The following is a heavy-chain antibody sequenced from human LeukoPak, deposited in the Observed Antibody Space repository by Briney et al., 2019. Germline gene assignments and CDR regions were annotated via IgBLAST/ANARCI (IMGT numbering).Heavy chain of an antibody. CDR1: GFTFSKAW. V-gene: IGHV3-15*01. CDR2: IKSKTDGGTT. J-gene: IGHJ6*03. CDR3: TTAPYGNYYYYYMDV. D-gene: IGHD4-17*01. Sequence: GGSLRLSCAASGFTFSKAWMSWVRQAPGKGLEWVGRIKSKTDGGTTDYAAPVKGRFTISKDDSKNTLSLQMNSLKIEDTAVYYCTTAPYGNYYYYYMDVWGKGTTVTVSS.